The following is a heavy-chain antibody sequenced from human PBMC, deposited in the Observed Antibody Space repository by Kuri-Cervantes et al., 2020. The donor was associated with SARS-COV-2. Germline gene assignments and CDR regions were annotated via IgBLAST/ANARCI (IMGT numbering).Heavy chain of an antibody. CDR3: ARPLCSGGSCYSVYDY. J-gene: IGHJ4*02. V-gene: IGHV4-4*02. Sequence: GSLRLSCAVSGGSISSSNWWSWVRQPPGKGLEWIGEIYHSGSTNYNPSLKSRVTISVDTSKNQFSLKLSSVTAADTAVYYCARPLCSGGSCYSVYDYWGQGTLVTVSS. CDR2: IYHSGST. D-gene: IGHD2-15*01. CDR1: GGSISSSNW.